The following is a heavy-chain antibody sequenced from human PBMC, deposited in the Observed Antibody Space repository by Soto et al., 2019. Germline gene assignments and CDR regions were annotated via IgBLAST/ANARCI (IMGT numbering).Heavy chain of an antibody. CDR1: GGSISRDH. CDR2: FSHTGTT. CDR3: ARVDIVGAIHFDY. J-gene: IGHJ4*01. Sequence: SETLSLTCTVSGGSISRDHWSWIRQPPGKGLEWTGYFSHTGTTNYKPSLQGRVTISADASKNQFSLNLTSVTAADTAVYYCARVDIVGAIHFDYWGHGTLVTVSS. V-gene: IGHV4-59*01. D-gene: IGHD1-26*01.